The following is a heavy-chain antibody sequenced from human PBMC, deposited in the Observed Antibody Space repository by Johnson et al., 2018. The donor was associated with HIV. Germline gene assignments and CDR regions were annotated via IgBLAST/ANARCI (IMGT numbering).Heavy chain of an antibody. CDR1: GFTFSNAW. CDR2: ISYDGSNT. CDR3: ARPGDTTMVSAFDI. Sequence: QVQLVESGGGLVKPWGSLRLSCAASGFTFSNAWMSWVRQAPGKGLEWVAFISYDGSNTYYADSVKGRFTISRDNSKNTLYLQMTSLRAEDTAVYYCARPGDTTMVSAFDIWGQGTMVTISS. V-gene: IGHV3-30-3*01. J-gene: IGHJ3*02. D-gene: IGHD5-18*01.